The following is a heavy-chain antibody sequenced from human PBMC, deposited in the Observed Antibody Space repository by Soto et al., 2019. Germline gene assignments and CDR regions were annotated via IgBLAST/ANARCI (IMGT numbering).Heavy chain of an antibody. Sequence: SETLSLSCTVSGSSINSSGYYWGWIRQPPGKGLEWIGSMFYGVSTYYNPSLKSRVTVSVDTSKNQFSLNLRSVTAADTAVYYCARLPSRHLVDYWGQGTLVTVSS. CDR2: MFYGVST. CDR1: GSSINSSGYY. CDR3: ARLPSRHLVDY. V-gene: IGHV4-39*01. D-gene: IGHD3-3*02. J-gene: IGHJ4*02.